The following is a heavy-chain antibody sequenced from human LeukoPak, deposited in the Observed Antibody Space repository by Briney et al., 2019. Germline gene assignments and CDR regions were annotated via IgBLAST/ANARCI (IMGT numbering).Heavy chain of an antibody. Sequence: GASVKVSCKASGYTFTDYYIHWVRQAPGQGLEWMGWINSNSGDTRLAQKFQGRVTMTRDTSISTAYMEFYGLRSDDTAVYLCARDPISVTGLAFDYWGPGTLVTVSS. J-gene: IGHJ4*02. CDR3: ARDPISVTGLAFDY. V-gene: IGHV1-2*02. CDR2: INSNSGDT. D-gene: IGHD6-19*01. CDR1: GYTFTDYY.